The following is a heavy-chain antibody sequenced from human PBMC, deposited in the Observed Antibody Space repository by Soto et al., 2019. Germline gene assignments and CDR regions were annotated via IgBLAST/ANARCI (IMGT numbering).Heavy chain of an antibody. CDR2: IYRDGST. V-gene: IGHV3-53*01. CDR1: GFTVSISY. D-gene: IGHD6-19*01. J-gene: IGHJ4*02. Sequence: EVQLVESGGGLIQPGESLRLSCAASGFTVSISYMSWVRQAPGKGLEWVSTIYRDGSTYYADSVEGRSTISRDNYKNTLYHQMNRLRDEDTATYYCARGKGIGWYESSDYWGQGTLVTVSS. CDR3: ARGKGIGWYESSDY.